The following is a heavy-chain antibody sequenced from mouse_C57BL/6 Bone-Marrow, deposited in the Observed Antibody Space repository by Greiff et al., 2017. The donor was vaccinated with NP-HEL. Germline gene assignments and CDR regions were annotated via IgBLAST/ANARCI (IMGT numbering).Heavy chain of an antibody. CDR1: GYTFTSYW. V-gene: IGHV1-22*01. D-gene: IGHD2-2*01. CDR3: ARVWLPNY. CDR2: INPNNGGT. Sequence: VQLQQPGAELVKPGASVKLSCKASGYTFTSYWMHWVKQSHGKSLEWIGYINPNNGGTSYNQKFKGKATLTVNKSSSTAYMELRSLTSEDSAVYYCARVWLPNYWGQGTTLTVSS. J-gene: IGHJ2*01.